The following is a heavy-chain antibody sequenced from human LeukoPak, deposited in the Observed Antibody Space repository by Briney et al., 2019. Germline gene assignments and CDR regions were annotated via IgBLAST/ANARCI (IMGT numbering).Heavy chain of an antibody. CDR1: GYTFTSYG. CDR3: ARFLANWFDP. J-gene: IGHJ5*02. CDR2: ISAYNGNT. V-gene: IGHV1-18*01. Sequence: GASVTVSCTASGYTFTSYGISWVRQAPGQGLEWMGWISAYNGNTNYAQKLQGRVTMTTDTSTSTAYMELRSLRSDDTAVYHCARFLANWFDPWGQGTLVTVSS.